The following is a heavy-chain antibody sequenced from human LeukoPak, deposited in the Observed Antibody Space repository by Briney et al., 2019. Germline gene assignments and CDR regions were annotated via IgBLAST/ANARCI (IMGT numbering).Heavy chain of an antibody. CDR1: GFTFSSYC. Sequence: GSLRLSCSASGFTFSSYCMDRVRQASGEGLEWVSYISSSSSTIYYADSVKGRFTISRDNAKNSLYLQMNSLRAEDTAVYYCAIAARRGDVGYRWGQGTLVTVSS. J-gene: IGHJ4*02. D-gene: IGHD6-6*01. V-gene: IGHV3-48*04. CDR2: ISSSSSTI. CDR3: AIAARRGDVGYR.